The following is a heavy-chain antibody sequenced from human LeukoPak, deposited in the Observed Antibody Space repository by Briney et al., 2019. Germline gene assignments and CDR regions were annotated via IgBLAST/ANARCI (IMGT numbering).Heavy chain of an antibody. V-gene: IGHV5-51*01. Sequence: GEPLKISGKGSGPNFTSYWSAWVRQMPGKGQEWMGVIYPDDSDTRYSPSFQGQVTISADKSIRTAYLQWSRLKASDTAMYYCARLLKISGRFEYWGQGTLVTVSS. CDR2: IYPDDSDT. D-gene: IGHD3-9*01. CDR1: GPNFTSYW. CDR3: ARLLKISGRFEY. J-gene: IGHJ4*02.